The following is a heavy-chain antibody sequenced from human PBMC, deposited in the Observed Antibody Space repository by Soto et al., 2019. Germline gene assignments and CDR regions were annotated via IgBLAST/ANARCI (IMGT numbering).Heavy chain of an antibody. V-gene: IGHV3-11*06. D-gene: IGHD3-10*01. J-gene: IGHJ4*02. Sequence: QVQLVESGGGLVKPGGSLRLSCAASGFTFSDYYMSWIRQAPGKGPEWVSYISSSSSSTSYADSMKGRFTISRDNAKNSLYLQMNSLRAEDTAVYYCARYYYASGSYHYYFDYWGQGTLVTVSS. CDR2: ISSSSSST. CDR1: GFTFSDYY. CDR3: ARYYYASGSYHYYFDY.